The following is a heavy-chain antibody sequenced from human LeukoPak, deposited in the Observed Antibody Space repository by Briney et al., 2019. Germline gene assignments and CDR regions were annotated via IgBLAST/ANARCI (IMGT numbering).Heavy chain of an antibody. V-gene: IGHV3-9*01. CDR3: AKAGGFDI. CDR1: GFTFDDYA. CDR2: ISWNSGSI. J-gene: IGHJ3*02. D-gene: IGHD3-16*01. Sequence: PGGSLRLSCAASGFTFDDYAMHWVRQAPGKGLEWVSGISWNSGSIGYADSVKGRFTISRDNAKNSLYLQMNSLRAEDTALYYCAKAGGFDIWGQGTMVTVSS.